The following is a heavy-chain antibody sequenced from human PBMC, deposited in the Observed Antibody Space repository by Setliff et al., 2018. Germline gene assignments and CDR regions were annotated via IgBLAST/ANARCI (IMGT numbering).Heavy chain of an antibody. D-gene: IGHD1-26*01. V-gene: IGHV4-59*08. CDR3: ARHPSSGSYYGGSIFYFDD. J-gene: IGHJ4*02. Sequence: SETLSLTCTVSGGSISSHYWSWIRQPPGKALEWIGYIHYAGTTFYNPSLKSRVTMSVDTSKNQFSLKVSSVTAADTAVYYCARHPSSGSYYGGSIFYFDDWGPGILVTVPQ. CDR2: IHYAGTT. CDR1: GGSISSHY.